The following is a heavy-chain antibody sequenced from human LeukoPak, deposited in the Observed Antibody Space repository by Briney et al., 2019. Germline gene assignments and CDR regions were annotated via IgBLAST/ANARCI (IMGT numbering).Heavy chain of an antibody. Sequence: GGSLRLSCAASGFTFSSYSLNWVRQAPGEGLEWVSFISSSSITNYYADSVRGRFTISRDNAEKSLYLQMNSLRAEDTAVYYCARDRGGSYSAIDYWGQGTLVTVSS. J-gene: IGHJ4*02. CDR2: ISSSSITN. V-gene: IGHV3-48*04. CDR3: ARDRGGSYSAIDY. D-gene: IGHD2-15*01. CDR1: GFTFSSYS.